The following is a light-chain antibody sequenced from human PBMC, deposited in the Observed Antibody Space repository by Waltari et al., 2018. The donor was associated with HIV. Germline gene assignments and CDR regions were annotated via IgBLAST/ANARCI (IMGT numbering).Light chain of an antibody. CDR1: SSNIGNNY. CDR3: GTWDSSLSAGV. Sequence: QSVLTQPPSVSAAPGQKITISCSGSSSNIGNNYVSWYQQLPGTAPKLPIYDIHKRPSGIPDRVSGTKAGTSATLGITGLQTGDEADYYCGTWDSSLSAGVFGGGTKVTVL. V-gene: IGLV1-51*01. CDR2: DIH. J-gene: IGLJ2*01.